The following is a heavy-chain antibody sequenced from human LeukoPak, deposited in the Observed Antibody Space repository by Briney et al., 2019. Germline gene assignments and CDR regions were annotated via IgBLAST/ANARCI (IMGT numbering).Heavy chain of an antibody. D-gene: IGHD7-27*01. Sequence: HPGGSLRLSCAASGFTFSSYRMNWVRQAPGKGLEWVSHISSSSSTMYYADSVKGRFTISRDHAKNSLYLQMNSLRAEDTAVYYCASSWGRGYFDYWGQGTLVTVSS. V-gene: IGHV3-48*01. J-gene: IGHJ4*02. CDR1: GFTFSSYR. CDR3: ASSWGRGYFDY. CDR2: ISSSSSTM.